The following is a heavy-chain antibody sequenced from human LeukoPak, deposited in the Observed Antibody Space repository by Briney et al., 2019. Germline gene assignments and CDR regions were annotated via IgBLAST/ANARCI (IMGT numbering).Heavy chain of an antibody. Sequence: PSETLSLTCAVYGGSFSGYYWSWIRQPPGKGLEWIGEINHSGSTNYNPSLKSRVTISVDTSKNQFSLKLSSVTAADTAVYYCASGRPNYYGSGSHDYWGQGTLVTVSS. CDR1: GGSFSGYY. J-gene: IGHJ4*02. CDR3: ASGRPNYYGSGSHDY. V-gene: IGHV4-34*01. CDR2: INHSGST. D-gene: IGHD3-10*01.